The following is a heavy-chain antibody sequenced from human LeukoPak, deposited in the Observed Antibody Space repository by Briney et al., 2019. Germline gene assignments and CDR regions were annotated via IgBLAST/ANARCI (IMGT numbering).Heavy chain of an antibody. D-gene: IGHD3-3*01. J-gene: IGHJ4*02. CDR2: IRYDGSNK. V-gene: IGHV3-30*02. CDR1: GFTFSSYG. Sequence: PGGSLRLSCAASGFTFSSYGMHWVRQAPGKGLEWVAFIRYDGSNKYYADSVKGRFTISRDNSKNTLYLQMNSLRAEDTAVYYCAKDYMFRSIMEWRYFDYWGQGTLVTVSS. CDR3: AKDYMFRSIMEWRYFDY.